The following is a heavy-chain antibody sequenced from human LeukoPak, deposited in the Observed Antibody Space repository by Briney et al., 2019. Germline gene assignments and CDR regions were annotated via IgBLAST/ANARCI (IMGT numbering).Heavy chain of an antibody. V-gene: IGHV1-8*02. D-gene: IGHD2-15*01. J-gene: IGHJ4*02. CDR3: ASSYCSGGSCYDPGLDY. CDR1: GYTFTGYY. CDR2: MNPNSGNT. Sequence: ASVKVSCKASGYTFTGYYMHWVRQAPGQGLEWMGWMNPNSGNTGYAQKFQGRVTMTRNTSISTAYMELSSLRSEDTAVYYCASSYCSGGSCYDPGLDYWGQGTLVTVSS.